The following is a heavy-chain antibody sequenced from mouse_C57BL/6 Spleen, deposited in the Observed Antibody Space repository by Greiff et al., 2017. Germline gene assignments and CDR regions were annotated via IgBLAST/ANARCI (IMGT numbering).Heavy chain of an antibody. CDR2: INPSSGYT. CDR3: AGSTVVAPYYAMDY. CDR1: GYTFTSYW. Sequence: QVQLKESGAELAKPGASVKLSCKASGYTFTSYWMHWVKQRPGQGLEWIGYINPSSGYTTYNQKFKDKATLTADKSSSTAYMQLSSLTYEDSAVYYCAGSTVVAPYYAMDYWGQGTSVTVSS. J-gene: IGHJ4*01. D-gene: IGHD1-1*01. V-gene: IGHV1-7*01.